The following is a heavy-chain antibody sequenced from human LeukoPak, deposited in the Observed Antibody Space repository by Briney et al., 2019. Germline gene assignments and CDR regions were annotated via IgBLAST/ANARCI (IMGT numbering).Heavy chain of an antibody. D-gene: IGHD3-3*01. Sequence: GESLKISCKVSGYSFISYWIGWVRQMPGKGLEWMGIIYPGDSDTRYSPSFQGQVTISADKSISTAYLQWSSLKASDTAMYYCARGPATIFGVGDYYYYYYMDVWGKGTTVTVSS. CDR1: GYSFISYW. CDR2: IYPGDSDT. V-gene: IGHV5-51*01. J-gene: IGHJ6*03. CDR3: ARGPATIFGVGDYYYYYYMDV.